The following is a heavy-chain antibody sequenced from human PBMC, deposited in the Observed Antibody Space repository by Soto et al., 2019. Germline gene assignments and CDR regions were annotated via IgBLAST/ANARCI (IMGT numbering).Heavy chain of an antibody. CDR3: AKRGSGSQFDY. CDR1: GFTFSSYA. J-gene: IGHJ4*02. V-gene: IGHV3-23*01. Sequence: EVQLLESGGGLVQPGGSLRLSCAASGFTFSSYAMSWVRQAPGKGLEWVSVISGSGGSTYYADSVKGRCTISRDNSKNTLYLQMNSLRAEDTAVHYCAKRGSGSQFDYWGQGTLVTVSS. D-gene: IGHD1-26*01. CDR2: ISGSGGST.